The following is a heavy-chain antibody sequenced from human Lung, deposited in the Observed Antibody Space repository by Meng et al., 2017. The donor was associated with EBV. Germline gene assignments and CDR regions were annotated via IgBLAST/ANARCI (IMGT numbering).Heavy chain of an antibody. CDR2: INHGGST. V-gene: IGHV4-34*09. Sequence: QGQLQESGPGLGKPSPTLSLTCTVYGGSFSTYYGSWLRPSPGKGLAWIGEINHGGSTNYNPSLKSRVTISVDKSKNQFSLKLSSVTAADTAVYYCARGGTSSAPFDYWGQGTLVTVSS. CDR3: ARGGTSSAPFDY. D-gene: IGHD2-2*01. CDR1: GGSFSTYY. J-gene: IGHJ4*02.